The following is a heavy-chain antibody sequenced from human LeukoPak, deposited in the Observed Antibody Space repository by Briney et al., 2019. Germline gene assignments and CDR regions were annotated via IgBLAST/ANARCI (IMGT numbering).Heavy chain of an antibody. CDR2: ISGSGGST. D-gene: IGHD3-22*01. CDR3: ARDDNSFYDSSGAGDY. CDR1: GFTFSNSA. J-gene: IGHJ4*02. V-gene: IGHV3-23*01. Sequence: GGSLRLSCAASGFTFSNSAMSWVRQAPGKGLAWVSAISGSGGSTYYADSVKGRFTISRDNSKNTLYLQMNSLRAEDTAVYYCARDDNSFYDSSGAGDYWGQGTLVTVSS.